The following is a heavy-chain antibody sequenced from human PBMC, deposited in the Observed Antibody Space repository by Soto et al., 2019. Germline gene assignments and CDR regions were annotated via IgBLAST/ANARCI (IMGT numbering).Heavy chain of an antibody. Sequence: QVQLQESGPGLVEPPGTLSLTCAVSNGPVTSPTNWWSWVRQPPGKGLEWIGDIYHSGCTNYNPSLKSRVTISVDKSKNQFALRLNSVTAADTAVYYCARGDDSGSWYYYYMEVWGKGTTVTVSS. V-gene: IGHV4-4*03. J-gene: IGHJ6*03. CDR3: ARGDDSGSWYYYYMEV. CDR2: IYHSGCT. D-gene: IGHD3-10*01. CDR1: NGPVTSPTNW.